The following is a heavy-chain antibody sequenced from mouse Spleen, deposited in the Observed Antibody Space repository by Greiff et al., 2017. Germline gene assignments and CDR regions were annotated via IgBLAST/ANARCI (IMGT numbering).Heavy chain of an antibody. CDR2: IDPANGNT. V-gene: IGHV14-3*01. CDR3: AGEGSGYDAMDY. J-gene: IGHJ4*01. CDR1: GFNIKNTN. D-gene: IGHD3-1*01. Sequence: EVQLQQSVAELVRPGASVKLSCTASGFNIKNTNMHWVKQRPEQGLEWIGRIDPANGNTKYAQKFQGKATITADTSSNTAYLQLSSLTSEDTAIDYCAGEGSGYDAMDYWGQGTSVTVSS.